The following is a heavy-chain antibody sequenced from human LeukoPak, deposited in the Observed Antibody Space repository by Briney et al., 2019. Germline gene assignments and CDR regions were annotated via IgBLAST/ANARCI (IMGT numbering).Heavy chain of an antibody. J-gene: IGHJ4*02. CDR1: GFTFSYYA. CDR3: AKVNYYGSGTSYRFNYFDF. CDR2: ISSNSDTI. D-gene: IGHD3-10*01. Sequence: QAGGSLRLSCAASGFTFSYYAMNWVRQAPGKGLEWVSGISSNSDTIYYADSVKGRFTISRDNSDNTLYLQMNSLRAEDTAVYYCAKVNYYGSGTSYRFNYFDFWGQGTLVTVSS. V-gene: IGHV3-23*01.